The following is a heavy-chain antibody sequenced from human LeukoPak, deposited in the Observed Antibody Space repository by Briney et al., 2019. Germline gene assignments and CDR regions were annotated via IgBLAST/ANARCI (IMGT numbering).Heavy chain of an antibody. V-gene: IGHV4-39*07. Sequence: PSETLSLTCTVSGGSISSSSYYWGWIRQPPGKGLEWIGSIYYSGSTYYNPSLKSRVTISVDTSKNQFSLKLSSVTAADTAVYYCARGYDGSGYYYRNWYFDLWGRGTLVIVSS. D-gene: IGHD3-22*01. CDR3: ARGYDGSGYYYRNWYFDL. CDR2: IYYSGST. J-gene: IGHJ2*01. CDR1: GGSISSSSYY.